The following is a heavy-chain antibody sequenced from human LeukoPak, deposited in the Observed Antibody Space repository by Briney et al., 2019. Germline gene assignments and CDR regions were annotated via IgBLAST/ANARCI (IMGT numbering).Heavy chain of an antibody. J-gene: IGHJ5*02. V-gene: IGHV4-59*08. CDR3: ARFLTSSARTGSSYP. CDR1: DGAIAGYS. CDR2: IYYSGDT. Sequence: PSETLSLTCTVSDGAIAGYSWSWIRQPPGKGLEWIGYIYYSGDTNYNPSLQSRVTVSVDASRNQFFLSLGSVTASDTAIYHCARFLTSSARTGSSYPWGQGTLVTVAS. D-gene: IGHD6-25*01.